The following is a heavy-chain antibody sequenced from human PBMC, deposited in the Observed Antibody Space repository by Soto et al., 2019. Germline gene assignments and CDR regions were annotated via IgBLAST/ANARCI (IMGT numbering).Heavy chain of an antibody. Sequence: FAASVFTFNXYAMTWVRQAPGKGLEWVSTTGATGRTTYYSDAVKGRFTVSRDNSKNTLDLQMSNLRAEDTAVYYCATVHNTSRSFDYWGQGTLVTVSS. D-gene: IGHD1-20*01. J-gene: IGHJ4*02. CDR3: ATVHNTSRSFDY. CDR1: VFTFNXYA. CDR2: TGATGRTT. V-gene: IGHV3-23*01.